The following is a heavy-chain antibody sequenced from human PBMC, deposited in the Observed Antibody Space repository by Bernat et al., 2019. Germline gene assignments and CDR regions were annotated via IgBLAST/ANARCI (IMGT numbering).Heavy chain of an antibody. J-gene: IGHJ6*02. V-gene: IGHV3-30-3*01. CDR2: ISYDGSNK. CDR3: AGVTWVVHDYYYYGMDV. CDR1: GFTFSSYA. D-gene: IGHD6-19*01. Sequence: VQLLESGGGLVQPGGSLRLSCAASGFTFSSYAMHWVRQAPGKGLEWVAVISYDGSNKYYADSVKGRFTISRDNSKNTLYLQMNSLRAEDTAVYYCAGVTWVVHDYYYYGMDVWGQGTTVTVSS.